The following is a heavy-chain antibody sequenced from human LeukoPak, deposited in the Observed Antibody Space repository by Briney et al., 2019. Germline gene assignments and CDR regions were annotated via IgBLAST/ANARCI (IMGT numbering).Heavy chain of an antibody. D-gene: IGHD3-10*01. J-gene: IGHJ4*02. V-gene: IGHV4-61*08. CDR3: ARFIWFGESYFDY. Sequence: SETLSLTCTVSGGSISSGDYYWSWIRQPPGKGLEWIGYIYYSGSTNYNPSLKSRVTISVDTSKNQFSLKLSSVTAADTAVYYCARFIWFGESYFDYWGQGTLVTVSS. CDR2: IYYSGST. CDR1: GGSISSGDYY.